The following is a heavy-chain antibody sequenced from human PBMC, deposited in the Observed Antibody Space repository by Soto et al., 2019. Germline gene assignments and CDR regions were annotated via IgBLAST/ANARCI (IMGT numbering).Heavy chain of an antibody. J-gene: IGHJ4*02. V-gene: IGHV4-59*01. CDR1: GGSMIAYY. CDR2: TYYSGST. CDR3: ARVRGTAGKRYFDY. D-gene: IGHD6-13*01. Sequence: LSLTCTVSGGSMIAYYWNWMRQPPGKGLQWIEYTYYSGSTTYNPSLKSRVTISVDSSKNQFSLKLDSVTPADTAVYYCARVRGTAGKRYFDYWGPGTLVTVS.